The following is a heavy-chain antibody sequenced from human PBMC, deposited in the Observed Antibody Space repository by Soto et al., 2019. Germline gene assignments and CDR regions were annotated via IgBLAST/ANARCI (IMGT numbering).Heavy chain of an antibody. CDR1: GYTFTSYG. CDR3: AGDWCGVDK. CDR2: INPYNGNT. D-gene: IGHD2-8*01. J-gene: IGHJ1*01. Sequence: QVQLVQSGAEVKKPGASVKVSCKASGYTFTSYGISWVRQAPGQGLEWMGWINPYNGNTNYAQKLQGRVTMTTDTSANTAYMELRSLGSDDTGVYYCAGDWCGVDKWGQGTLVTVSS. V-gene: IGHV1-18*01.